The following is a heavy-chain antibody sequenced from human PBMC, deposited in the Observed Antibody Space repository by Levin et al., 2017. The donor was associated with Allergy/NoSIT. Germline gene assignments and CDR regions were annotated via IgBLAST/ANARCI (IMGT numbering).Heavy chain of an antibody. J-gene: IGHJ2*01. Sequence: GGSLRLSCAASGFTFSSYEMNWVRQAPGKGLEWVSYISSSGSTIYYADSVKGRFTISRDNAKNSLYLQMNSLRAEDTAVYYCAREHGELPHFGYFDLWGRGTLVTVSS. CDR3: AREHGELPHFGYFDL. D-gene: IGHD1-26*01. CDR1: GFTFSSYE. CDR2: ISSSGSTI. V-gene: IGHV3-48*03.